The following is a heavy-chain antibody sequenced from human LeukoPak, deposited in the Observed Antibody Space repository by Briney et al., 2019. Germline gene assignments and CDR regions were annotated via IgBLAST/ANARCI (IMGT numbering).Heavy chain of an antibody. J-gene: IGHJ4*02. CDR3: AKDRTYYDSSGAHFDY. V-gene: IGHV3-30*02. D-gene: IGHD3-22*01. Sequence: PGGSLRLSCAASGFTFSSYGMHWVRQAPGKGLEWVAFIRYDGSNKYYADSVKGRFTISRDNSKNTLYLQMNSLRAEDTAVYYCAKDRTYYDSSGAHFDYWGQGTLVTVSS. CDR2: IRYDGSNK. CDR1: GFTFSSYG.